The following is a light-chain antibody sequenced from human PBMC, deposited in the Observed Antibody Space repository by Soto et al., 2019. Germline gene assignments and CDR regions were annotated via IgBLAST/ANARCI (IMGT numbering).Light chain of an antibody. CDR1: QSVFSNSNNKNY. CDR2: WAS. V-gene: IGKV4-1*01. Sequence: DIVMTQSPDSLAVSLGERATINCKSSQSVFSNSNNKNYLAWYQQKPGQPPKLLIYWASTRESGVPDRFSGSGSGTDFTLTISSLQAEDVAVYYCQQYYSIPPTFGQGTKVDIK. J-gene: IGKJ1*01. CDR3: QQYYSIPPT.